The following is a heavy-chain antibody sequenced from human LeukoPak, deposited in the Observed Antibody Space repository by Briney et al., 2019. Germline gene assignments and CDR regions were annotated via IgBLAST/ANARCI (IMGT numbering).Heavy chain of an antibody. CDR3: ARDIGGPETWFDP. D-gene: IGHD4-23*01. CDR2: INPNSGGT. CDR1: GYTFTGYY. V-gene: IGHV1-2*03. Sequence: LVASVKVSCKASGYTFTGYYMHWVRQAPGQGLEWMGWINPNSGGTNYAQKLQGRVTMTTDTSTSTAYMELRSLRSDDTAVYYCARDIGGPETWFDPWGQGTLVTVSS. J-gene: IGHJ5*02.